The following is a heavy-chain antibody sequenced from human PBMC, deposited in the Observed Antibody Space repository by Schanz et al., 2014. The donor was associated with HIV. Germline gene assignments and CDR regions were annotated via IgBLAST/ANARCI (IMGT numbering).Heavy chain of an antibody. CDR2: MNPNSGHT. Sequence: QVQLVQSGAEVKNPGASVKVSCKASGYTFSSYDINWVRQATGQGLEWMGWMNPNSGHTGYAQKFQGRVDMTRTTSISTAYMELRGLTSEDTAVFYCARGNLAYCGGGSCYTRFQFFQHWGQGTLVTVSS. V-gene: IGHV1-8*01. J-gene: IGHJ1*01. CDR1: GYTFSSYD. D-gene: IGHD2-21*01. CDR3: ARGNLAYCGGGSCYTRFQFFQH.